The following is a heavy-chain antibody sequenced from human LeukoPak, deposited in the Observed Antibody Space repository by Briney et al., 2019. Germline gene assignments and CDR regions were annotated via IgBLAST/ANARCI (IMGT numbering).Heavy chain of an antibody. D-gene: IGHD1-26*01. CDR2: IYYSGST. J-gene: IGHJ6*02. Sequence: SETLSLTCTVSGGSISSYYWSWIRQPPGKGLEWIGYIYYSGSTNYNPSLKSRVTISVDTSKNQFSLKLSSVTAADTAVYHCARGAIYYYYGMDVWGQGTTVTVSS. CDR3: ARGAIYYYYGMDV. V-gene: IGHV4-59*01. CDR1: GGSISSYY.